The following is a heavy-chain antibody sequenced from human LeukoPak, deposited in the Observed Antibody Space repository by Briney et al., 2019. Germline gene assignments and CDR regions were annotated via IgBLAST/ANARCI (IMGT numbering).Heavy chain of an antibody. J-gene: IGHJ4*02. CDR2: MNSNSGNT. D-gene: IGHD2-15*01. CDR1: GCTFTSYD. Sequence: ASVKVSCKASGCTFTSYDINWLRQATGQGLEWMGWMNSNSGNTGYAQKFQGRVTITRNTSMNTAYLELNSLRSEDTAVYYCARGGCESCYNYWGQGTLVTVSS. CDR3: ARGGCESCYNY. V-gene: IGHV1-8*03.